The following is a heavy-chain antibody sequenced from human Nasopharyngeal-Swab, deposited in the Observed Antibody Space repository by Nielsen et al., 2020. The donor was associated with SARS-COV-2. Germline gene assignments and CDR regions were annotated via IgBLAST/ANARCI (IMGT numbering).Heavy chain of an antibody. CDR3: ATSAPYCSGGSCYSSWFDP. Sequence: VKVSCKVSGYTLTELSMHWVRQAPGKGLEWMGGFDPEDGETIYAQKFQGRVTMTEDTSTDTAYMELSSLRSEDTAVYYCATSAPYCSGGSCYSSWFDPWGQGTLVTVSS. J-gene: IGHJ5*02. CDR2: FDPEDGET. D-gene: IGHD2-15*01. CDR1: GYTLTELS. V-gene: IGHV1-24*01.